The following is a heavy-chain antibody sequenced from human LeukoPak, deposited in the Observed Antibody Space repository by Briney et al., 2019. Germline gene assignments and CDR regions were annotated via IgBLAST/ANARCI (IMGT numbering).Heavy chain of an antibody. D-gene: IGHD4-17*01. CDR1: GYTFTSYG. CDR3: AKTTVTSEEYFYYYMDV. J-gene: IGHJ6*03. Sequence: ASVKVSCKTSGYTFTSYGLSWVRQAPGQGLEWMGWIITYNGNTYYSQKLQGRVTMTTDTSTSTAYMELRSLRSDDTAVYYCAKTTVTSEEYFYYYMDVWGKGTTVTVSS. CDR2: IITYNGNT. V-gene: IGHV1-18*01.